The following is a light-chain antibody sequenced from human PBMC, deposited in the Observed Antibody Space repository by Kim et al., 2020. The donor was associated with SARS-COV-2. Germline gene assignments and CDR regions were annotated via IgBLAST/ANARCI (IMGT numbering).Light chain of an antibody. CDR2: GVS. V-gene: IGLV2-8*01. CDR1: SVAVGGYNY. Sequence: GESGTIARTGTSVAVGGYNYVSWDQQHPGKAPKLMIDGVSKRPAGVPDRFSGSKAGNTASLTVSGLQAEDEADYYCSSYAGSNNLVFGAGTKVTVL. CDR3: SSYAGSNNLV. J-gene: IGLJ1*01.